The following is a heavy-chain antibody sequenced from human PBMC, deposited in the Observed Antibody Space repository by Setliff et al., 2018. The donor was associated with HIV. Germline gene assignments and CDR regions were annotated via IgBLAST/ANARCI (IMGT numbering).Heavy chain of an antibody. J-gene: IGHJ4*02. Sequence: ASVKVSCKASGYTFSEYAIHWVRQAPGQRLEWMGRIDTDNGYRRYSPKLQGRFTITKDTSANTAYMELRGLRSEDTAVYYCARWCAAAGCYPAIYHFDSWGQGTLVTVSS. V-gene: IGHV1-3*04. CDR1: GYTFSEYA. CDR3: ARWCAAAGCYPAIYHFDS. CDR2: IDTDNGYR. D-gene: IGHD2-2*01.